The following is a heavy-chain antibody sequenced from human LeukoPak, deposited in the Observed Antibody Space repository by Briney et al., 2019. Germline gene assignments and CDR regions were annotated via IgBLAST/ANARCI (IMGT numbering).Heavy chain of an antibody. J-gene: IGHJ4*02. Sequence: PSETLSLTCTVSGGSISSYYWSWIRQPPGKGLEWIGCIYYSGSTNYNPSLKSRVTISVDTSKNQFSLKLSSVTAADTAVYYCARRDANWGSPHDYWSQGTLVTVSS. CDR2: IYYSGST. CDR1: GGSISSYY. D-gene: IGHD7-27*01. V-gene: IGHV4-59*08. CDR3: ARRDANWGSPHDY.